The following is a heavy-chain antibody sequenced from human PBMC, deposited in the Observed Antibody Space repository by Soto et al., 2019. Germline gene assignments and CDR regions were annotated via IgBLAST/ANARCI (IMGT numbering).Heavy chain of an antibody. CDR2: IYYSGST. Sequence: SETLSLTCTVSGGSISSYYWSWIRQPPGKGLEWIGYIYYSGSTNYNPSLKSRVTISVDTSKNQFSLKLSSVAAADTAVYYCAGNSYGYYYYGMDVWGQGTTVTVSS. CDR3: AGNSYGYYYYGMDV. CDR1: GGSISSYY. D-gene: IGHD5-18*01. J-gene: IGHJ6*02. V-gene: IGHV4-59*01.